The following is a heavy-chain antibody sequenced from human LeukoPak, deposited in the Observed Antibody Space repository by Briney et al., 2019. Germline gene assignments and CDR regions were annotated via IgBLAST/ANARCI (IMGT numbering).Heavy chain of an antibody. D-gene: IGHD5-24*01. CDR1: GFTFSDYW. CDR2: IKQDGSEK. CDR3: ARWLELMRNFDR. J-gene: IGHJ4*02. V-gene: IGHV3-7*01. Sequence: PGGSLRLSCVGSGFTFSDYWMSWVRQAPGKGLEWVANIKQDGSEKDYVDALKGRFTISRDNAQNSLYLQMNSLRAEDTAVYYCARWLELMRNFDRWGEGTLVTASS.